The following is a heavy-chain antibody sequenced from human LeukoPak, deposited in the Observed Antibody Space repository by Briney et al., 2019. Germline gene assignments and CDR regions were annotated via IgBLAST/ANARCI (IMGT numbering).Heavy chain of an antibody. J-gene: IGHJ4*02. Sequence: GGSLRLSCAASRFTFGSCAMSWVRQVPGKGLEWVSGISGNGGSTYYADSVKGRFTISRDNSKNTLYLQMNSLRAEDTAVYYCARDIVVVVAAHFDYWGQGTLVTVSS. CDR3: ARDIVVVVAAHFDY. CDR1: RFTFGSCA. D-gene: IGHD2-15*01. CDR2: ISGNGGST. V-gene: IGHV3-23*01.